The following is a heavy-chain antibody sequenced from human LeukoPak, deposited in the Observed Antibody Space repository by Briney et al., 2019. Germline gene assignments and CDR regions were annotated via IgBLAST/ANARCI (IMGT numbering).Heavy chain of an antibody. D-gene: IGHD6-6*01. Sequence: QTGGSLRLSCAASGFTVSSNYMSWVRQAPGKGLEWVSVIYSGGNTYYADSVKGRFTISRDNSKNTLYLQMNSLRAEDTAVYYCARAGDSSSSDAFDIWGQGTMVTVSS. J-gene: IGHJ3*02. CDR2: IYSGGNT. CDR1: GFTVSSNY. CDR3: ARAGDSSSSDAFDI. V-gene: IGHV3-53*05.